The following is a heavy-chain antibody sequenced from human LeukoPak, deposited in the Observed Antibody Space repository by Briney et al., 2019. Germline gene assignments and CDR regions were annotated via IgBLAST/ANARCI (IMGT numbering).Heavy chain of an antibody. Sequence: SETLSLTCTVSGGSISSGNYYWSWIRQPPGKGLEWIGEINHSGSTNYNPSLKSRVTISVDTSKNQFSLKLSSVTAADTAVYYCARRIPPFEYSGYDGDDWSKYYFDYWGQGTLVTVSS. CDR2: INHSGST. CDR1: GGSISSGNYY. CDR3: ARRIPPFEYSGYDGDDWSKYYFDY. V-gene: IGHV4-39*07. D-gene: IGHD5-12*01. J-gene: IGHJ4*02.